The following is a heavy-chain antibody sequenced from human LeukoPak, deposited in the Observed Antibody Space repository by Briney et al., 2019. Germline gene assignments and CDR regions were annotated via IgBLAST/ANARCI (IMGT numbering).Heavy chain of an antibody. CDR1: GFTFSSYA. CDR3: AIMHGYYDGSGYWVQ. D-gene: IGHD3-22*01. Sequence: GGSLRLSCAASGFTFSSYAMSWVRQAPGKGLEWVSFISPSADRTSNADSVGGRFTISRDNPRNTLYLQMNSLRDEDTAVYYCAIMHGYYDGSGYWVQWGQGTLVTVSS. CDR2: ISPSADRT. J-gene: IGHJ4*02. V-gene: IGHV3-23*01.